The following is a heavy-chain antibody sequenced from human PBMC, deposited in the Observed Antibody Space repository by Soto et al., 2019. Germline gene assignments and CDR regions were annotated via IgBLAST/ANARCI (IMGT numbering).Heavy chain of an antibody. CDR2: ISYDESNK. CDR1: GFTFSSYG. D-gene: IGHD6-13*01. V-gene: IGHV3-30*18. CDR3: AKTPVAAAGLYYFDY. J-gene: IGHJ4*02. Sequence: PGGSLRLSCAASGFTFSSYGMHWVRQAPGKGLEWVAVISYDESNKYYADSVKGRFTISRDNSKNTLYLQMNSLRAEDTAVYYCAKTPVAAAGLYYFDYWGQGTLVTVSS.